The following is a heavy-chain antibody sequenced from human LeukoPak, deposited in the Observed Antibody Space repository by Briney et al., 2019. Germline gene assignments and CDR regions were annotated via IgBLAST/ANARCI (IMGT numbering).Heavy chain of an antibody. CDR2: ISSSSSYI. CDR3: ARVGMATITFDY. D-gene: IGHD5-12*01. Sequence: KPGGSLRLSCAASGFTFSSYSMNWVRQAPGKGLEWVSSISSSSSYIYYADSVKGRFTISRDNAKNSLYLQMNSLRAEDTAVYYCARVGMATITFDYWGQGTLVTVSS. CDR1: GFTFSSYS. J-gene: IGHJ4*02. V-gene: IGHV3-21*01.